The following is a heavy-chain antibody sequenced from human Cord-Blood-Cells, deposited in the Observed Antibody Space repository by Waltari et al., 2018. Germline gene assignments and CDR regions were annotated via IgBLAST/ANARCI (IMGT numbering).Heavy chain of an antibody. D-gene: IGHD3-3*01. CDR1: GYTFTSYA. CDR2: INDGNSNT. J-gene: IGHJ4*02. Sequence: QVQLVQSGAEVKKPGASVKFSCKASGYTFTSYAIHWVRQAPGQRIAWMGWINDGNSNTKDSQKFQGRVTISRDTAAGTAYMELSSLRSEDTAVYYCARTPRFWSGYYFDYWGQGTLVTVSS. CDR3: ARTPRFWSGYYFDY. V-gene: IGHV1-3*01.